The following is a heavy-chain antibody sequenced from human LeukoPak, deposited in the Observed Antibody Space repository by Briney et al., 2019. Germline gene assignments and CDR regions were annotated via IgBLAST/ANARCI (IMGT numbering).Heavy chain of an antibody. V-gene: IGHV4-59*01. CDR3: ALEQGYCSSTSCLNWFDP. Sequence: SETLSLTRTVSGGSISSYYWSWIRQPPGKGLEWIGYIYYSGSTNYNPSLKSRVTISVDTSKNQFSLKLSSVTAADTAVYYCALEQGYCSSTSCLNWFDPWGQGTLVTVSS. J-gene: IGHJ5*02. CDR2: IYYSGST. D-gene: IGHD2-2*01. CDR1: GGSISSYY.